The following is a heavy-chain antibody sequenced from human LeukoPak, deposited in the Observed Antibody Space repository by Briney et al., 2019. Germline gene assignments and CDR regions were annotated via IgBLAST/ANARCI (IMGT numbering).Heavy chain of an antibody. V-gene: IGHV4-34*01. D-gene: IGHD3-16*01. CDR3: ARGLGDYIWGSRIHYYYYYMDV. CDR1: GGSFSGYY. CDR2: INHSGST. Sequence: SETLSLTCAVYGGSFSGYYWSWIRQPPGKGLEWIGEINHSGSTNYNPSLKSRVTISVDTSKNQFSLKLSSVTAADTAVYYCARGLGDYIWGSRIHYYYYYMDVWGKGPRSPSP. J-gene: IGHJ6*03.